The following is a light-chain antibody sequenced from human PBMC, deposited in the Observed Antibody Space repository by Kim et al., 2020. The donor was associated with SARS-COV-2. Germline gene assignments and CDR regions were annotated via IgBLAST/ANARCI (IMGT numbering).Light chain of an antibody. Sequence: SYELTQPPSVSVSPGQTATITCSGDKLGDKYVCWYQQKPGQSPLLVIYQDTKRPSGIPERFSGSTSGNTATLTISGTQAMDEADYYCQAWDSSTAFGGGT. CDR3: QAWDSSTA. CDR2: QDT. CDR1: KLGDKY. J-gene: IGLJ2*01. V-gene: IGLV3-1*01.